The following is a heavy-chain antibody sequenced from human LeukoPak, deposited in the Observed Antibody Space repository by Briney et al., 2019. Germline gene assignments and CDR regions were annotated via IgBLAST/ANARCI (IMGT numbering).Heavy chain of an antibody. Sequence: ASVKVSCKASGYTFTGYYMHWVRQAPGQGLEWMGWINPNSGGTNYAQKFQGRVTMTRDTSISTAYMELSRLRSDDTAVYYCARDLFPIQVGATVVRTFDYWGQGTLVTVSS. CDR2: INPNSGGT. J-gene: IGHJ4*02. CDR3: ARDLFPIQVGATVVRTFDY. V-gene: IGHV1-2*02. CDR1: GYTFTGYY. D-gene: IGHD1-26*01.